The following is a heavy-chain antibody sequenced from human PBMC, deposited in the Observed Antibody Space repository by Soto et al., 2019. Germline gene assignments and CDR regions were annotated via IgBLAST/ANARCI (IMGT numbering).Heavy chain of an antibody. CDR1: GLTFSSYA. J-gene: IGHJ4*02. V-gene: IGHV3-23*01. CDR3: AKDDYGGNSGWPFDY. D-gene: IGHD4-17*01. Sequence: EVQLLESGGGLVQPGGSLRLSCAASGLTFSSYAMSWVRQAPGKGLEWVSAISGSGGSTYYADSVKGRFTISRDNSKNTLYLQMNSLRAEDTAVYYCAKDDYGGNSGWPFDYWGQGTLVTVSS. CDR2: ISGSGGST.